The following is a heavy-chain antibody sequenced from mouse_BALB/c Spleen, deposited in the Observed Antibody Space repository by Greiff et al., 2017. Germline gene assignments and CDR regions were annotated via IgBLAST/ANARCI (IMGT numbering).Heavy chain of an antibody. D-gene: IGHD2-1*01. CDR2: ISYDGSN. J-gene: IGHJ3*01. V-gene: IGHV3-6*02. CDR1: GYSITSGYY. CDR3: AKRGNYEGFAY. Sequence: EVQLVESGPGLVKPSQSLSLTCSVTGYSITSGYYWNWIRQFPGNKLEWMGYISYDGSNNYNPSLKNRISITRDTSKNQFFLKLNSVTTEDTATYYCAKRGNYEGFAYWGQGTLVTVSA.